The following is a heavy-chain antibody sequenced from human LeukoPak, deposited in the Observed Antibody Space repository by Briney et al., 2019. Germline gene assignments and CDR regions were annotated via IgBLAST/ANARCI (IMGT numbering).Heavy chain of an antibody. D-gene: IGHD1-14*01. Sequence: TSVKVSCKASGFTFISSAMQWVRQARGQRLEWIGWIVVGSGNTNYAQKLQERVTITRDMSTSTAYMELSSLRSEDTAVYFCAAGTSGRPEYFQHWGQGTLVTVSS. CDR1: GFTFISSA. CDR2: IVVGSGNT. J-gene: IGHJ1*01. CDR3: AAGTSGRPEYFQH. V-gene: IGHV1-58*02.